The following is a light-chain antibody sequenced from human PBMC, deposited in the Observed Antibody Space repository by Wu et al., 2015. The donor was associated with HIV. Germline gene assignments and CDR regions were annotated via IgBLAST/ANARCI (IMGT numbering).Light chain of an antibody. CDR2: AAS. CDR3: QEYDRLWT. J-gene: IGKJ1*01. V-gene: IGKV1-39*01. Sequence: QMTQSPSSLSASVGDRVTITCRASQSISSYLNWYQQKPGKAPKLLIYAASSLQSGVPSRFSGSGSGTEFTLTISSLQPDDSATYFCQEYDRLWTFGQGTKVEI. CDR1: QSISSY.